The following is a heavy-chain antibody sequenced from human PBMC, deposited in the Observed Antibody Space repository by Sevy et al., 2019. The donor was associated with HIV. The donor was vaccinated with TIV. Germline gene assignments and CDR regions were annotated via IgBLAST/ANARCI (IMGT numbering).Heavy chain of an antibody. J-gene: IGHJ4*02. CDR3: VRAIAADGSF. Sequence: GGSLRLSCVASGFTLNSYWMSWVRQAPGKGLEWVANIKQDGSVKYYVNSVKGRFTVSRDNARNLLYLQMNSLRVEDTALYYCVRAIAADGSFWGQGTLVTVSS. V-gene: IGHV3-7*01. CDR2: IKQDGSVK. CDR1: GFTLNSYW. D-gene: IGHD6-13*01.